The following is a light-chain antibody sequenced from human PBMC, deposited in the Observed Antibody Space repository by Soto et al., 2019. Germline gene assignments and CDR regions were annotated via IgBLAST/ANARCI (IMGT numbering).Light chain of an antibody. V-gene: IGLV1-40*01. CDR3: QSHDSSLSAYV. J-gene: IGLJ1*01. CDR2: GNS. CDR1: SSNIGAGYD. Sequence: HSVLTQPPSVSGAPGQRVTISCTGSSSNIGAGYDIHWYQQLPGTAHKLLIYGNSNRPSGVPDRFSGSKSGTSASLAITGLQAEDEADYYCQSHDSSLSAYVFGTGTKV.